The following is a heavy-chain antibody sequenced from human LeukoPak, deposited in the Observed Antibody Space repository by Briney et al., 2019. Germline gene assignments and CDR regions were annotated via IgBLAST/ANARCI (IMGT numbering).Heavy chain of an antibody. CDR2: ISGSGGST. V-gene: IGHV3-23*01. D-gene: IGHD3-22*01. J-gene: IGHJ4*02. Sequence: GGSLRLSCAASGFTFSSYAMSWVRQAPGKGLEWVSAISGSGGSTYYADSVKGRFTISRDNSKNTLYLQMNSLRAEDTAVYYCAGDAAYYYDSSPGTFDYWGQGTLVTVSS. CDR1: GFTFSSYA. CDR3: AGDAAYYYDSSPGTFDY.